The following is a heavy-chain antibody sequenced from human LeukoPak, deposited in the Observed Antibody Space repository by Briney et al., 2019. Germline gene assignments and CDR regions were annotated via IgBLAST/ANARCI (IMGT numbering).Heavy chain of an antibody. Sequence: PGGSLRLSCVASEFPFSSYWMTWVRQAPGKALEWVANIKQDGSKKSYVDSVKGRFTISRDNAKNSLYLQMNSLRAEDTAIYYCTRVGYIDEGIDYWGQGTLVTVSS. CDR2: IKQDGSKK. J-gene: IGHJ4*02. D-gene: IGHD5-24*01. V-gene: IGHV3-7*04. CDR3: TRVGYIDEGIDY. CDR1: EFPFSSYW.